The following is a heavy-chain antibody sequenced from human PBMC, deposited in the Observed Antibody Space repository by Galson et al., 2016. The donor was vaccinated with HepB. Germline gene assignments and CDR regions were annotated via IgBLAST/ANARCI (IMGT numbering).Heavy chain of an antibody. D-gene: IGHD1-26*01. CDR1: GYTLTSYA. CDR2: INAGKGNT. CDR3: ARDPGGSKTRFDY. V-gene: IGHV1-3*01. Sequence: SVKVSCKASGYTLTSYATHWVRQAPGQRLEWMGWINAGKGNTKYSQKFQGRVTITRDTSASTAYMGLSSLRSEDTAVYYCARDPGGSKTRFDYWGQGTLVTVSS. J-gene: IGHJ4*02.